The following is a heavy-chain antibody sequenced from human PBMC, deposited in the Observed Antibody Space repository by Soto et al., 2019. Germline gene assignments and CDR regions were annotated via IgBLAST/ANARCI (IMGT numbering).Heavy chain of an antibody. D-gene: IGHD3-22*01. Sequence: GASVKVSCKASGYTFTGYYMHWVRQAPGQGLEWMGWINPNSGGTNYAQKFQGWVTMTRDTSISTAYMELRSLRSDDTAVYYCARDSLVVSWFDPWGQGTLVTVSS. J-gene: IGHJ5*02. CDR3: ARDSLVVSWFDP. CDR1: GYTFTGYY. CDR2: INPNSGGT. V-gene: IGHV1-2*04.